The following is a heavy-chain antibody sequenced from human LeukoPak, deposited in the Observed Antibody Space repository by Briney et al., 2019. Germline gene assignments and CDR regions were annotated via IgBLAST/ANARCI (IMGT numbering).Heavy chain of an antibody. J-gene: IGHJ3*02. V-gene: IGHV3-21*01. Sequence: PGGSLRLSCAASGFTFSSYVMHWVRQAPGKGLEWVSSISSSSSYICYADSVKGRFTISRDNAKNSLYLQMDSLRAEDTAVYYCARGGDMIVVVNDIWGQGTMVTVSS. CDR2: ISSSSSYI. D-gene: IGHD3-22*01. CDR3: ARGGDMIVVVNDI. CDR1: GFTFSSYV.